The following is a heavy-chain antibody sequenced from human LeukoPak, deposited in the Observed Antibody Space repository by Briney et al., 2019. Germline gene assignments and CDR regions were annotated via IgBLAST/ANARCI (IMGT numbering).Heavy chain of an antibody. CDR3: ARDPYSSSSGGIEY. Sequence: GGSLRLSCAASGFTFSSYWMSWVRQAPGKGLKWVANIKQDGSEKYYVDSVKGRFTISRDNAKNSLYLQMNSLRAEDTAVYYCARDPYSSSSGGIEYWGQGTLVTVSS. J-gene: IGHJ4*02. D-gene: IGHD6-6*01. CDR1: GFTFSSYW. V-gene: IGHV3-7*01. CDR2: IKQDGSEK.